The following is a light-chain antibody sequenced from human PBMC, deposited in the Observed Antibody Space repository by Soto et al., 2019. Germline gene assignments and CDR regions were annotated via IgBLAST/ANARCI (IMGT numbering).Light chain of an antibody. Sequence: QTVVTQEASLSVSPGGTVTLTCGLNSWSVSTSHYPSWYQQTPGQPPRTLILNIESRPSGVPERFSGTIIGRRAALTITGAQSEDESDYYCMLSVGTGVWVFGGGTQLTVL. CDR3: MLSVGTGVWV. V-gene: IGLV8-61*01. CDR1: SWSVSTSHY. CDR2: NIE. J-gene: IGLJ3*02.